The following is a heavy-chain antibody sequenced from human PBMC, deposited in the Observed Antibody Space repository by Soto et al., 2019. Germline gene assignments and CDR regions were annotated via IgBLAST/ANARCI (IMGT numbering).Heavy chain of an antibody. V-gene: IGHV3-30*18. CDR2: ISYEEINNK. CDR3: AKGYCSGPSCYRGYGMDV. CDR1: GFSFRNYG. D-gene: IGHD2-2*01. Sequence: QVQLVQSGGGVVQPGRSLRLSCVASGFSFRNYGMHWVRQAPGKGLEWVAVISYEEINNKNYADSVKGRFTISRDNSENTLYLQMDSLRAEDTAVYYCAKGYCSGPSCYRGYGMDVWDQGTTVTVSS. J-gene: IGHJ6*02.